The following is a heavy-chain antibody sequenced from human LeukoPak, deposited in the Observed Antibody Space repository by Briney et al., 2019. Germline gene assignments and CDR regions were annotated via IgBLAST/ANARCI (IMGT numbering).Heavy chain of an antibody. J-gene: IGHJ4*02. CDR2: ISSSSSYI. Sequence: TGGSLRLSCAASGFTFSSYSMNWVRQAPGKGLEWVSSISSSSSYIYYADSVKGRFTISRDNSKNTLYLQMNSLRAEDTAVYYCAKDILVSYYFDYWGQGTLVTVSS. CDR1: GFTFSSYS. D-gene: IGHD2-15*01. CDR3: AKDILVSYYFDY. V-gene: IGHV3-21*04.